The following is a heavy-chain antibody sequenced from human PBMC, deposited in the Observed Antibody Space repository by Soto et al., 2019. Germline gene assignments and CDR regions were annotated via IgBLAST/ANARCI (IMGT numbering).Heavy chain of an antibody. CDR1: GFPFSSYG. CDR2: IWYDGSNK. V-gene: IGHV3-33*01. D-gene: IGHD1-26*01. J-gene: IGHJ6*02. CDR3: ARVTGGVYYYYGMDV. Sequence: GVSLRLSCAASGFPFSSYGMHWVRQAPGKGLEWVAVIWYDGSNKYYADSVKGRFTISRDNSKNTLYLQMNSLRAEDTAVYYCARVTGGVYYYYGMDVWGQGTTVTVSS.